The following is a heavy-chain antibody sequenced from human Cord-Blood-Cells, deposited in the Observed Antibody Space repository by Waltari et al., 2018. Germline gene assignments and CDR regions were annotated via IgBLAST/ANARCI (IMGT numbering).Heavy chain of an antibody. CDR3: ARGEKMTTVTTSYNWFDP. CDR2: IRHSGST. J-gene: IGHJ5*02. Sequence: QVQLQQWGAGRLKPSETLSHTCAVYGGSFSGYYWSWLRQPPGKGLEWVGEIRHSGSTNYNPSLKSRVTISVDTSKNQFSLKLSSVTAADTAVYYCARGEKMTTVTTSYNWFDPWGQGTLVTVSS. D-gene: IGHD4-17*01. V-gene: IGHV4-34*01. CDR1: GGSFSGYY.